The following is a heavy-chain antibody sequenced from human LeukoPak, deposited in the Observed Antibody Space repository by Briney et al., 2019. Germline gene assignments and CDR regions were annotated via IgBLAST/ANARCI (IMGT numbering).Heavy chain of an antibody. V-gene: IGHV1-8*03. D-gene: IGHD6-13*01. CDR1: GYTFTSYD. CDR3: ARGVAAAGNDY. CDR2: MNPNSGNT. Sequence: ASVTVSCKASGYTFTSYDINWVRQAPGQGLEWMGWMNPNSGNTGYAQKFQGRVTITRNTSISTACMELSSLRSEDTAVYYCARGVAAAGNDYWGQGTLVTVSS. J-gene: IGHJ4*02.